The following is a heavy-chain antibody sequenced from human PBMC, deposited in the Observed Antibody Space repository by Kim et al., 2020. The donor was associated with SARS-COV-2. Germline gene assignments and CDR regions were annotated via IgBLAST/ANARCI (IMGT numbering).Heavy chain of an antibody. V-gene: IGHV3-11*05. CDR3: ARGYGDYGY. CDR2: ISGGERRNT. D-gene: IGHD4-17*01. J-gene: IGHJ4*02. Sequence: GGSLRLSCTASGFTFNDFYMSWIRQAPGKGLEWVSYISGGERRNTNYADSVKGRFTISRDTAKNSLYLEMNSLRADDTAVYYCARGYGDYGYWSQGTLVTVSS. CDR1: GFTFNDFY.